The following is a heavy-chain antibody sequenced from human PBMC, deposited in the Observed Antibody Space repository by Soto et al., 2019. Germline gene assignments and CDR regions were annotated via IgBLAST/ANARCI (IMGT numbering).Heavy chain of an antibody. D-gene: IGHD2-15*01. CDR2: IDTSYSYS. Sequence: PGESLKISCKGSGYSFTKYWIIWVRQVPGKGLEWMGRIDTSYSYSHCSPSFQGHVTISVDKSISTGYLQWSSLKASDTAMYYCARYCSSSSCSQLYGMDVWGQGTTVTVSS. J-gene: IGHJ6*02. CDR1: GYSFTKYW. V-gene: IGHV5-10-1*01. CDR3: ARYCSSSSCSQLYGMDV.